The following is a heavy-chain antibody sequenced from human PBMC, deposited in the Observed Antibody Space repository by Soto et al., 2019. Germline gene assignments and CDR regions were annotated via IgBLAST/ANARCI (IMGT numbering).Heavy chain of an antibody. CDR2: IYYSGST. Sequence: SETLSLTCTVSGGSVSSTDHYWSWIRQPPGKGLEWIGYIYYSGSTNYNLSLKSRVIISVDTSKNQLSLKLTSMTAADTAVYYCARDRTVPPGGMDVWGQGTTVTVSS. CDR3: ARDRTVPPGGMDV. J-gene: IGHJ6*02. D-gene: IGHD2-2*01. V-gene: IGHV4-61*08. CDR1: GGSVSSTDHY.